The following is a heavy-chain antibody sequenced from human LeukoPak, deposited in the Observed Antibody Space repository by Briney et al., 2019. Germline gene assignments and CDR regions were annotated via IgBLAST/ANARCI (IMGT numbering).Heavy chain of an antibody. CDR1: GGSISSYY. Sequence: PSETLSLTCSVSGGSISSYYWSWIRQPPGKGLEWIGYIYYSGSTNYNPSLKSRVTISVDTSKNQFSLKLRSVTAADTAVYYCARVTGYMIEDYFDYWGQGILVTVSS. D-gene: IGHD3-9*01. V-gene: IGHV4-59*01. CDR3: ARVTGYMIEDYFDY. J-gene: IGHJ4*02. CDR2: IYYSGST.